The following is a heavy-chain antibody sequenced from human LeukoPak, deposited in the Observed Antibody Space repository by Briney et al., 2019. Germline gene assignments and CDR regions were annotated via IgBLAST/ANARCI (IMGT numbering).Heavy chain of an antibody. J-gene: IGHJ4*02. CDR1: GYTFTSYG. CDR3: XXXXKMGYSSGRYSWGTGSSNDY. CDR2: ISGYNGNT. D-gene: IGHD6-19*01. Sequence: ASVKVSCEASGYTFTSYGISWVRQAPGKGLEWMGWISGYNGNTNYAQKLQGRVTMTTDTSTSTVYMELRSLRSDDTAVYYCXXXXKMGYSSGRYSWGTGSSNDYWGQGTLVTVSS. V-gene: IGHV1-18*01.